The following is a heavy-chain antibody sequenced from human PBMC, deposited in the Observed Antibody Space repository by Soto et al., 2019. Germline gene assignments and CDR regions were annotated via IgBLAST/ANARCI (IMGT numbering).Heavy chain of an antibody. V-gene: IGHV3-21*01. Sequence: SGGSLRLSCAASGFTFSGVSMNWVRQAPGKWLEWVSSVTSSPSSMFDADSVKGRFTISRDDAKDSLFLQMNSLRADDTAVYYCAILADFASSGYVLVYCGMATLVTVSS. CDR3: AILADFASSGYVLVY. CDR1: GFTFSGVS. J-gene: IGHJ4*02. CDR2: VTSSPSSM. D-gene: IGHD3-22*01.